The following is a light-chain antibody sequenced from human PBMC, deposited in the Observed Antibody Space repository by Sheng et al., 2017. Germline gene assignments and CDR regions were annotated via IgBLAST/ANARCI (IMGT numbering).Light chain of an antibody. CDR3: QQLNSYPYT. CDR1: QDISNY. CDR2: DAS. J-gene: IGKJ2*01. V-gene: IGKV1-33*01. Sequence: DIQMTQSPSSLSASVGDRVTITCQASQDISNYLNWYQQKPGKAPQLLIYDASNLETGVPSKFSGSGSGTDFTFTISSLQPEDIATYYCQQLNSYPYTFGQGTKLEIK.